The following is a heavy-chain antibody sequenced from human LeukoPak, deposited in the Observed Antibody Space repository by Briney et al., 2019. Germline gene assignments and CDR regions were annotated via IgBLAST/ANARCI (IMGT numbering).Heavy chain of an antibody. D-gene: IGHD6-13*01. V-gene: IGHV3-48*01. CDR1: GFTFSGYS. J-gene: IGHJ4*02. CDR2: ITTTSSTT. Sequence: GGSLRLSCAASGFTFSGYSMHWVRQAPGKGVEWISYITTTSSTTYYIDSVEGRFTISRDNARNSLYLQMNSLRADDTAVYYCASGPTPGVAAAADYWGQGTLVTVSS. CDR3: ASGPTPGVAAAADY.